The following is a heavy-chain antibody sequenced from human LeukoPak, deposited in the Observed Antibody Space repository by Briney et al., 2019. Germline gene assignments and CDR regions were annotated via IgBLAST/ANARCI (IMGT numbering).Heavy chain of an antibody. D-gene: IGHD5-18*01. CDR3: ARDGPNQWIQLWTGVYYYYGMDG. V-gene: IGHV3-7*01. J-gene: IGHJ6*02. CDR2: IKQDGSEK. Sequence: GGSLRLSCAASGFTFSSYWMSWVRQAPGKGLEWVANIKQDGSEKYYVDSVKGRFTISRDNAKNSLYLQMNSLRAEDTAVYYCARDGPNQWIQLWTGVYYYYGMDGWGQGTTVTVSS. CDR1: GFTFSSYW.